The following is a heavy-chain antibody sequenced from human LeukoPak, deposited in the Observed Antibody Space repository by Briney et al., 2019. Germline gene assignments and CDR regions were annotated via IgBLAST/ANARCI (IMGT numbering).Heavy chain of an antibody. CDR1: GFIVSSNY. D-gene: IGHD3/OR15-3a*01. CDR2: IFSGGST. Sequence: GGSLRLSCAASGFIVSSNYMSWVRQAPGKGLEWVSVIFSGGSTYYAHSVKGRFTISRDNSKNTLDLQMNSLGAEDTAVYYCARAFGLTDYWGQGTLVTVSS. CDR3: ARAFGLTDY. V-gene: IGHV3-66*01. J-gene: IGHJ4*02.